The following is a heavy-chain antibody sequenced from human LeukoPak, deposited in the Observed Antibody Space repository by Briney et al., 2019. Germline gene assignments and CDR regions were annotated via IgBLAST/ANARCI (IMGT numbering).Heavy chain of an antibody. D-gene: IGHD2-2*01. CDR2: IYYSGST. J-gene: IGHJ4*02. CDR3: ARGSPYCSSTSCPPFDY. V-gene: IGHV4-59*01. CDR1: GGSISSYY. Sequence: PSETLSLTCTVSGGSISSYYWSWIRQPPGKGLEWIGDIYYSGSTNYNPSLKSRVTISVDTSKNQFSLKLSSVTAAATAVCYCARGSPYCSSTSCPPFDYWGQGTLVTVSS.